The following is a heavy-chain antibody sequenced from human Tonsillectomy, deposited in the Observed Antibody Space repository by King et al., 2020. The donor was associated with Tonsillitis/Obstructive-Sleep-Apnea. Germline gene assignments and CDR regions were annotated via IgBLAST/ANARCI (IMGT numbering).Heavy chain of an antibody. CDR1: GFTFSSYE. D-gene: IGHD3-22*01. CDR3: ARENSSSGFYYYGMDV. J-gene: IGHJ6*02. CDR2: ITSSGSKI. Sequence: QLVQSGGGLVQPGVSLKLSCAASGFTFSSYEMNWDRQAPGKGLEWVSYITSSGSKIYYADSVKGRFTISRDNAKNTLSLQMNSLRAEDTAVYYCARENSSSGFYYYGMDVWGQGTTVTVSS. V-gene: IGHV3-48*03.